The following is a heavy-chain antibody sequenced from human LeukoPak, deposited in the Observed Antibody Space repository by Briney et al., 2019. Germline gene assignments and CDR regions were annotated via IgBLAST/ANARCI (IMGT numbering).Heavy chain of an antibody. CDR2: ISWNSGII. Sequence: GGSLRLSCVASGFTFDDYAMHWVRQAPGKGLEWVSGISWNSGIIDYVDSVKGRFTISRDNAKNSLYLQMNSLRPEDTSLYYCTKDVRSVLTGFDCWGQGALVTVSS. J-gene: IGHJ4*02. D-gene: IGHD1-14*01. CDR1: GFTFDDYA. CDR3: TKDVRSVLTGFDC. V-gene: IGHV3-9*01.